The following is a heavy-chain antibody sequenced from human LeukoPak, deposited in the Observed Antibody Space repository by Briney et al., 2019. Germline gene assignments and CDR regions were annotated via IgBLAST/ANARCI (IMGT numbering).Heavy chain of an antibody. D-gene: IGHD6-13*01. CDR1: GFTFSSYA. CDR3: RRVRISAARGYMDV. CDR2: ISSKGDNI. V-gene: IGHV3-64*01. Sequence: GGSLRLSCAGSGFTFSSYAIHWVRQAPGKGLEYVSTISSKGDNIFYANSVKGRFTISRDNSKNTVYLQMGSLRAEDMAVYYCRRVRISAARGYMDVWGKGTTVTVSS. J-gene: IGHJ6*04.